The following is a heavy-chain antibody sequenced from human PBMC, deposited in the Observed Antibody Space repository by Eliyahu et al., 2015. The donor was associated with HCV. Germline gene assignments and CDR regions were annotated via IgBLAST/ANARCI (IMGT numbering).Heavy chain of an antibody. V-gene: IGHV3-7*03. CDR1: GFTLNTFW. D-gene: IGHD1-26*01. CDR2: IKQDGSEK. CDR3: ARVTSATWEPPGSVPNWFDS. J-gene: IGHJ5*01. Sequence: QSGGSLRLSCVASGFTLNTFWMSWVRQAPGKGLEWVASIKQDGSEKYYVDSVKGRFTISRDNAQNSLYLQMNSLRVEDTAVYFCARVTSATWEPPGSVPNWFDSWGQGTLVTVSS.